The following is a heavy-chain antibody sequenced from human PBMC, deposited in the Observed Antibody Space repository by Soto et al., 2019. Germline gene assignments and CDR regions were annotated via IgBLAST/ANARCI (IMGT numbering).Heavy chain of an antibody. CDR3: AKRGDIVEVSRTFVGYGMDV. Sequence: HPGGSLRLSCAPSGFTFSNYAMSWVRQAPGKGLEWVSRISGNGGDINYADSVKGRFTISRDNSKNTLYLQMNSLRAEDTAVYYCAKRGDIVEVSRTFVGYGMDVWGQGTTVTVSS. CDR2: ISGNGGDI. J-gene: IGHJ6*02. V-gene: IGHV3-23*01. D-gene: IGHD2-2*01. CDR1: GFTFSNYA.